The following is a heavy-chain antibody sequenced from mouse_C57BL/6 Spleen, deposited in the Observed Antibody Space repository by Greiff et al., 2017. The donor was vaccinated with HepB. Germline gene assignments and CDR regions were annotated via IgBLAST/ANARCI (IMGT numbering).Heavy chain of an antibody. CDR1: GFSLTSYG. D-gene: IGHD4-1*01. V-gene: IGHV2-2*01. CDR2: IWSGGST. J-gene: IGHJ2*01. CDR3: ARERGELGRGSFDY. Sequence: QVHVKQSGPGLVQPSQSLSITCTVSGFSLTSYGVHWVRQSPGKGLEWLGVIWSGGSTDYNAAFISRLSISKDNSKSQVFFKMNSLQADDTAIYYCARERGELGRGSFDYWGQGTTLTVSS.